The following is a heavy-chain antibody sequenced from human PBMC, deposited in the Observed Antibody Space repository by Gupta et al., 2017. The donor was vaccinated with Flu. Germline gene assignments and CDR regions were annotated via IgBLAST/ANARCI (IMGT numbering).Heavy chain of an antibody. CDR2: INSDGSST. Sequence: EVQLVESGGGLVQPGGSLRLSCAASGFPFSSYWMHWVRQAPGKGLVWVSRINSDGSSTSYADSVEGRFTISRDNAKNTLYLQMNSLRAEDTAVYYCARVSLGITIFGVVHYGMDVWGQGTTVTVSS. V-gene: IGHV3-74*01. D-gene: IGHD3-3*01. CDR3: ARVSLGITIFGVVHYGMDV. CDR1: GFPFSSYW. J-gene: IGHJ6*02.